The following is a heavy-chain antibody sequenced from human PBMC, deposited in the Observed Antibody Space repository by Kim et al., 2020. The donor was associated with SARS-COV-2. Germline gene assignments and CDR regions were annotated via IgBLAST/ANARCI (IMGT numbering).Heavy chain of an antibody. Sequence: VKGRFTISGDNAKNSLYLQMNSLRDEDTAVYYCATNLYGSGTYYPGPFDYWGQGTLVTVSS. J-gene: IGHJ4*02. V-gene: IGHV3-11*06. D-gene: IGHD3-10*01. CDR3: ATNLYGSGTYYPGPFDY.